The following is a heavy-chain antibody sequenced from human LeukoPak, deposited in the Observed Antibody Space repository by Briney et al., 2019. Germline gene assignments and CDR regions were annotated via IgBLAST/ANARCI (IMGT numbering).Heavy chain of an antibody. J-gene: IGHJ4*02. CDR1: GFTFSSYG. CDR3: AKDLDDSSGYYYPGFDY. CDR2: ISYDGSNK. V-gene: IGHV3-30*18. Sequence: GGYLRLYCAASGFTFSSYGMHWVRQAPGKGLEWVAVISYDGSNKYYADSVKGRFTISRDNSKNTLYLQMNSLRAEDTAVYYCAKDLDDSSGYYYPGFDYWGQGTLVTVSS. D-gene: IGHD3-22*01.